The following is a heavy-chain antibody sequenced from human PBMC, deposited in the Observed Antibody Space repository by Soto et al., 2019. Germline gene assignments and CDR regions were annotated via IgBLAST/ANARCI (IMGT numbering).Heavy chain of an antibody. D-gene: IGHD6-19*01. J-gene: IGHJ4*02. CDR2: TTVSGSTT. Sequence: GGSLRLSCAASGFTFGTYAMSWVRQAPGKGLEWVSSTTVSGSTTYYADSVKGRFTISRDNSKNTLFLQMNSLRAEDTAVYYCAKDTEQWLVQGAFDYWGQGTLVTVSS. V-gene: IGHV3-23*01. CDR1: GFTFGTYA. CDR3: AKDTEQWLVQGAFDY.